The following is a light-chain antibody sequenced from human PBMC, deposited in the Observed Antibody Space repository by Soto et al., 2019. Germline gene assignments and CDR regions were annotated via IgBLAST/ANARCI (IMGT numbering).Light chain of an antibody. CDR2: GAS. J-gene: IGKJ4*01. CDR3: QQYGSSQLT. Sequence: EIVLTQSPGTLSLSPGERATLSCRASQSVSSSYLAWYEQKPGQAPRLLIYGASSRANGIPDRFSGSGSGTDFTLTISRLEPEDFAVYYCQQYGSSQLTFGGGNKVEIK. V-gene: IGKV3-20*01. CDR1: QSVSSSY.